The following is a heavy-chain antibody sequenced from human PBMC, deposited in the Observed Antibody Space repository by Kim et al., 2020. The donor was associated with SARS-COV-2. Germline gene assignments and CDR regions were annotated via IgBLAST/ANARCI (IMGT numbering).Heavy chain of an antibody. V-gene: IGHV1-18*01. Sequence: ASVKVSCKASGYTFTSYGISWVRQAPGQGLEWMGWISAYNGNTNYAQKLQGRVTMTTDTSTSTAYMELSSLRSDDTAVYYCARDPRRDGPLFFDYWGQGTLVTVSS. CDR1: GYTFTSYG. J-gene: IGHJ4*02. D-gene: IGHD3-3*01. CDR2: ISAYNGNT. CDR3: ARDPRRDGPLFFDY.